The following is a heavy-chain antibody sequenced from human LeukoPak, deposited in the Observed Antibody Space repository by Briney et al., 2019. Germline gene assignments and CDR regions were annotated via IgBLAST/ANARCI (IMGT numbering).Heavy chain of an antibody. J-gene: IGHJ4*02. CDR2: ISSSGGTI. CDR1: GFTFSDYY. Sequence: GGSLRLSCAASGFTFSDYYMSWIRQAPGKGLEWVSYISSSGGTIYYADSVKGRFTISRDNAKNSLYLQMNSLRAEDTAVYYCARESALGGDGYNYGYFDYCGQGTLVTVSS. V-gene: IGHV3-11*01. CDR3: ARESALGGDGYNYGYFDY. D-gene: IGHD5-24*01.